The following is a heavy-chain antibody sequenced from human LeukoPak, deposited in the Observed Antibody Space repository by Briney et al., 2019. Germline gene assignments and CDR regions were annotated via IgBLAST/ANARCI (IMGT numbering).Heavy chain of an antibody. V-gene: IGHV1-24*01. D-gene: IGHD2-21*02. J-gene: IGHJ6*04. CDR1: GYTLTELS. Sequence: ASVKVSCKVSGYTLTELSMHWVRQAPGKGREWMGGFDPEDGETIYAQKFQGRVTMTEDTSTDTAYMELSSLRSEDTAVYYCATDLPIVVVTGGAAFDIWGKGTTVTVSS. CDR2: FDPEDGET. CDR3: ATDLPIVVVTGGAAFDI.